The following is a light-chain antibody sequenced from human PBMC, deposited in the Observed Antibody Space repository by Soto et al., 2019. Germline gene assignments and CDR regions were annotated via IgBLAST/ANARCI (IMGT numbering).Light chain of an antibody. CDR3: QQYNSS. J-gene: IGKJ2*01. CDR2: DVS. CDR1: QSISSW. V-gene: IGKV1-5*01. Sequence: DLQMTQSPSTLSSSLGDSVTITCRASQSISSWLAWYQQKPGKAPKILIYDVSSLESGVPSRFSGSGSGKEFTLTISSLQPDDFASYYCQQYNSSFGQGTKVDIK.